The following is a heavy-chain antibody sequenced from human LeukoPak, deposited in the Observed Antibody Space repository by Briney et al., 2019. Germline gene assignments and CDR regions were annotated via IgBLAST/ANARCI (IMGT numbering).Heavy chain of an antibody. CDR1: GGIFSSYD. J-gene: IGHJ4*02. D-gene: IGHD3-22*01. Sequence: SVQDFCKASGGIFSSYDAIWVRRAPGQGLEWMGGIIPIFGTANYAQKFQGRVTITADSSTSTAYMELSSLRSEDTAVYYWARSVLSSGYHLSPFDYWGQGTLVTVSS. V-gene: IGHV1-69*13. CDR3: ARSVLSSGYHLSPFDY. CDR2: IIPIFGTA.